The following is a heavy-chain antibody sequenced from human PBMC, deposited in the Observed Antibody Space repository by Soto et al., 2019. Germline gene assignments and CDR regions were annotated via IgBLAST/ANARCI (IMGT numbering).Heavy chain of an antibody. V-gene: IGHV4-39*01. D-gene: IGHD1-1*01. Sequence: SETLSLTCIVSGESISSSCYYWGWILQPPGKGLEWFGSIYYSGRTYYNPSFKSRVTISINTSKNKFSLKLSSVNASDTAVYYCARHRGTLVTQACFDRWGQGALVTVSS. J-gene: IGHJ5*02. CDR1: GESISSSCYY. CDR2: IYYSGRT. CDR3: ARHRGTLVTQACFDR.